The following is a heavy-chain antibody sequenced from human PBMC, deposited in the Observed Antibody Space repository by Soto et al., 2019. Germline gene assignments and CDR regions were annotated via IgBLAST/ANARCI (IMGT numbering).Heavy chain of an antibody. CDR3: AGGYGGHIGWFDP. D-gene: IGHD2-21*01. J-gene: IGHJ5*02. Sequence: QVQLVQSGAEVKKPGASVKVSCKASGYTFTSYAMHWVRQAPGQRLEWMGWINAGNGNTKYSQKFQGRVNITRDTSASTAYMELSSLRSEDTAVYYCAGGYGGHIGWFDPWGQGTLVTVSS. CDR1: GYTFTSYA. V-gene: IGHV1-3*01. CDR2: INAGNGNT.